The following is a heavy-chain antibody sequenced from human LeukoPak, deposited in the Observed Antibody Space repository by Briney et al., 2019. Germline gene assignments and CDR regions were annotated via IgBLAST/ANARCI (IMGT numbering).Heavy chain of an antibody. D-gene: IGHD3-16*01. CDR3: ARLGC. J-gene: IGHJ4*02. CDR2: INHSGST. Sequence: SETLSLTFTVSGGSISSYYWSWIRRPPGKGLEWIGEINHSGSTNYNPSLKSRVTISVDTSKNQFSLKLSSVTAADTAVYYCARLGCWGQGTLVTVSS. V-gene: IGHV4-34*01. CDR1: GGSISSYY.